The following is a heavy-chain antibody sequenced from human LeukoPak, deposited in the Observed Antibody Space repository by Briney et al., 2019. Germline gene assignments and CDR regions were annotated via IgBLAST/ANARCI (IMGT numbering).Heavy chain of an antibody. J-gene: IGHJ4*02. CDR3: ARALWGLSSGAGY. V-gene: IGHV3-48*01. Sequence: GGSLRLSCAASGFTLSGNSMNWVRQVPGKGLEWVSYISSSSSNIYYADSVKGRFTVSRDNAKNSLYLQMSGLRAEDTAVYYCARALWGLSSGAGYWGQGTLVIVSS. D-gene: IGHD3-16*01. CDR2: ISSSSSNI. CDR1: GFTLSGNS.